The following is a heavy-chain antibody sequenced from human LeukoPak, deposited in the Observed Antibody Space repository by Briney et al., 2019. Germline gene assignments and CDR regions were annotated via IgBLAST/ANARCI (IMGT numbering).Heavy chain of an antibody. V-gene: IGHV1-24*01. D-gene: IGHD2-15*01. Sequence: GLAKVSCKVSGYTLTELSMHWVRQAPGKGLEWMGGFDPEDGETIYAQKFQGRVTMTEDTSTDTAYMELSSLRSEDTAVYYCATDLGYCSGGSCSKAYYYYYGMDVWGQGTTVTVSS. CDR2: FDPEDGET. CDR3: ATDLGYCSGGSCSKAYYYYYGMDV. CDR1: GYTLTELS. J-gene: IGHJ6*02.